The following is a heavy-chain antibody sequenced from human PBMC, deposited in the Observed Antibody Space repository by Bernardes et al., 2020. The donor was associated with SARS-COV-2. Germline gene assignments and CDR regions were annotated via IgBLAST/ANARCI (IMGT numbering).Heavy chain of an antibody. CDR3: ARDPTRGSGSYLFDS. CDR1: GDSVSSNSAA. V-gene: IGHV6-1*01. J-gene: IGHJ4*02. D-gene: IGHD3-10*01. Sequence: TLSLTCAISGDSVSSNSAAWNWIRQSPSGGLEWLGRTYYTSKWYNDYAISVKSRITINPDTSKNLISLQLKSITPEDTAVYYCARDPTRGSGSYLFDSWGQGTLVTVSS. CDR2: TYYTSKWYN.